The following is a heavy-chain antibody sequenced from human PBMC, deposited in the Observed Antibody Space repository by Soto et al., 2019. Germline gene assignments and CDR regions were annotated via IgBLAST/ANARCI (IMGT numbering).Heavy chain of an antibody. V-gene: IGHV1-69*02. CDR1: GDTFSFYT. CDR2: IIPMVRMA. D-gene: IGHD3-10*01. J-gene: IGHJ4*02. CDR3: APNYGPGSAPFDY. Sequence: QVQLVQSGAELKKPGSSVKVSCTASGDTFSFYTMNWVRQAPGQGPEWMGRIIPMVRMANYAQKFQGRVTFMAEKSTITSYMELSSWRSEDTPVYYGAPNYGPGSAPFDYWGQGTLVTFSS.